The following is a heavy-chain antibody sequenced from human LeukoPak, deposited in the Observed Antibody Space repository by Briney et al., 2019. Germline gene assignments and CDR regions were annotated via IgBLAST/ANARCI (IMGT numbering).Heavy chain of an antibody. V-gene: IGHV3-53*01. CDR1: GFSVNNNY. CDR3: AKESGYYHY. CDR2: IYGGGDT. D-gene: IGHD3-3*01. J-gene: IGHJ4*02. Sequence: GGSLRLSCAASGFSVNNNYVNWVRQAPGMGLEWVSIIYGGGDTSYADSVKGRFTISRDNSKNTVYLQMNSLRAEDTAVYYCAKESGYYHYWGQGTQVTVSS.